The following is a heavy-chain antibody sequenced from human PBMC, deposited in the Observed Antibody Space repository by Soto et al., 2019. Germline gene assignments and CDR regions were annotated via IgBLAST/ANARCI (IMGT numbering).Heavy chain of an antibody. Sequence: ASVKVSCKASGYTFINYGISWVRQAPGQGLEWMGWISAYNGNTNYAQKLQGRVTMTTDTSTSTAYIEMRSLRSDDTAVYYCARVGTRGWYYYFDYWGQGTLVTVSS. D-gene: IGHD6-19*01. CDR3: ARVGTRGWYYYFDY. CDR2: ISAYNGNT. J-gene: IGHJ4*02. V-gene: IGHV1-18*01. CDR1: GYTFINYG.